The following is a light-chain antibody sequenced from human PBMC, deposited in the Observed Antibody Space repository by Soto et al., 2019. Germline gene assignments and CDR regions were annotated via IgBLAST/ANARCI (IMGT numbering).Light chain of an antibody. Sequence: EIVMTQSPATLSVSPGERATLSCRASQSVSSNLAWYQQKPGQAPRLLIYGASTRATGIPARFSGSGSGTEFTLSISSLQSEDFAVYYCQQYNNWPPYTVGQGTKREIK. CDR3: QQYNNWPPYT. V-gene: IGKV3-15*01. CDR1: QSVSSN. CDR2: GAS. J-gene: IGKJ2*01.